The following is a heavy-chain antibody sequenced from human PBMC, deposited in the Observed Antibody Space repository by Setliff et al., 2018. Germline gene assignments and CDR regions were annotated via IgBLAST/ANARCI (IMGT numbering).Heavy chain of an antibody. CDR1: GDYISSQY. CDR2: ISNRGST. V-gene: IGHV4-59*08. Sequence: SETLSLTCTVSGDYISSQYWSWIRQPPGKGLEWIGYISNRGSTDYNPSLKSRVTISEDTSRSQFSLKLTSVTAADTAIYYCARHRAVAGAYYFDFWGQGTLVTVSS. CDR3: ARHRAVAGAYYFDF. D-gene: IGHD6-19*01. J-gene: IGHJ4*02.